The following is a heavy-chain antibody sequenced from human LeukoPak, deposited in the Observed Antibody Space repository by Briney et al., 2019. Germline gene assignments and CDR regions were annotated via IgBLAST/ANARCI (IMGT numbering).Heavy chain of an antibody. V-gene: IGHV3-74*01. J-gene: IGHJ1*01. CDR1: GFSFSKFA. CDR2: IKSDGST. Sequence: GGSLRLSCAASGFSFSKFAMHWVRQAPGRGLEWVSRIKSDGSTNYADSVKGRFTISRDNAKNTLSLQMNSLRPEDTGVYYCARAPSEIGGYYPEYFRHWGQGTLVTVSS. D-gene: IGHD3-3*01. CDR3: ARAPSEIGGYYPEYFRH.